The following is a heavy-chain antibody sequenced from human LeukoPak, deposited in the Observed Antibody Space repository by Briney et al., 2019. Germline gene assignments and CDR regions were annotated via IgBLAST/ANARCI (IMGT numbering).Heavy chain of an antibody. V-gene: IGHV1-18*01. CDR2: ISAYNGNT. D-gene: IGHD5-18*01. CDR1: GYTFTSYG. J-gene: IGHJ4*02. CDR3: ARVVDTAMATTVYFDY. Sequence: ASVKVSCKASGYTFTSYGISWVRQAPGQGLEWMGWISAYNGNTNYAQKLQGRVTMTTDTSTSTAYMELRSLRSDDTAVYYCARVVDTAMATTVYFDYWGQGTLVTVSS.